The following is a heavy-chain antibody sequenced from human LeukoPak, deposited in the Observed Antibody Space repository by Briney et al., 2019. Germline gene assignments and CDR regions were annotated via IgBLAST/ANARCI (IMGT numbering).Heavy chain of an antibody. CDR1: GGSFSGYY. CDR3: ARQYSSGWYKGYFQY. D-gene: IGHD6-19*01. J-gene: IGHJ1*01. CDR2: INHSGST. V-gene: IGHV4-34*01. Sequence: SETLSLTCGVTGGSFSGYYWGWLRQPPGKGLGGIGEINHSGSTNYNPSLKSRVTISVDTSKDQFSLKLSSVTAADTAVYYCARQYSSGWYKGYFQYWGQGTLVTVSS.